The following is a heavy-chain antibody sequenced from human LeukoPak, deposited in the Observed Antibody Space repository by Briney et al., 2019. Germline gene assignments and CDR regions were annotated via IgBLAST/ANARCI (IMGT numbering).Heavy chain of an antibody. CDR1: GFTFSSYA. Sequence: GGSLRLSCAASGFTFSSYAMSWVRQAPGKGLEWVSAISGSGGSTYYADSVKGRFTISRDNSRNTLYLQMNSLRAEDTAVYYCAKAGSYDFWSGYHGGWFDPWGQGTLVTVSS. J-gene: IGHJ5*02. CDR2: ISGSGGST. CDR3: AKAGSYDFWSGYHGGWFDP. V-gene: IGHV3-23*01. D-gene: IGHD3-3*01.